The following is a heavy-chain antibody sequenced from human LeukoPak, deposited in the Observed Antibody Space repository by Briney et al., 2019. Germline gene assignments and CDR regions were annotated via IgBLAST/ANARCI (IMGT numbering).Heavy chain of an antibody. D-gene: IGHD1-7*01. Sequence: SVKVSCKASGGAFSSYAISWVRQAPGQGLEWMGGITPIFGTANYAQKFQGRVTITTDESTSTAYMELSSLRSEDTAVYYCARRGTTIHSYHFDYWGQGTLVTVSS. CDR2: ITPIFGTA. CDR1: GGAFSSYA. J-gene: IGHJ4*02. CDR3: ARRGTTIHSYHFDY. V-gene: IGHV1-69*05.